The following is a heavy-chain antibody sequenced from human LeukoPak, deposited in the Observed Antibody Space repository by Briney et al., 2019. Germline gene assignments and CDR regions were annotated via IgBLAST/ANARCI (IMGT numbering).Heavy chain of an antibody. J-gene: IGHJ3*02. CDR3: AKDYFQRNGLYDAFDM. V-gene: IGHV3-23*01. CDR2: IGGDGGGK. D-gene: IGHD3-9*01. CDR1: GFSFNNFA. Sequence: GGSLRLSCEASGFSFNNFAMSWVRQAPGKGLEWVSVIGGDGGGKYYADSVKGRFAISRDNSKNTLYQQMNSLRAEDTAVYYCAKDYFQRNGLYDAFDMWGQGTMVTVSS.